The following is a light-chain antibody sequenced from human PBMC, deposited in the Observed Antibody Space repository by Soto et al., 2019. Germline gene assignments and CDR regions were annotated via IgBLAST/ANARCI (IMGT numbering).Light chain of an antibody. CDR3: SSFTSRTLYV. CDR2: DVS. CDR1: SSYVGGYNY. V-gene: IGLV2-14*01. J-gene: IGLJ1*01. Sequence: QSVLTQPASVSGSPGQSITISCTGTSSYVGGYNYVSWYQQHPGKAPKLMIYDVSNRPSGVSNRFSGSKSGNTASLTISGLQAEDEADYYCSSFTSRTLYVFGTGTKVTVL.